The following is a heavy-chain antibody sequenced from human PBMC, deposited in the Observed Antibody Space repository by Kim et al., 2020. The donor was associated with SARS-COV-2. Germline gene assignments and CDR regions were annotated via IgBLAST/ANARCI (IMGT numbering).Heavy chain of an antibody. CDR2: ISYDASDE. J-gene: IGHJ4*02. D-gene: IGHD2-2*01. V-gene: IGHV3-30*04. CDR3: TLGYCTSATCPTH. Sequence: GGSLRLSCAASGFTFSNYAMHWVRQAPGKGLEWVAFISYDASDEYYADSMKGRFTISRDNSKNTLYLQMNSLRAEDTALYYCTLGYCTSATCPTHWGQGTLVTVSS. CDR1: GFTFSNYA.